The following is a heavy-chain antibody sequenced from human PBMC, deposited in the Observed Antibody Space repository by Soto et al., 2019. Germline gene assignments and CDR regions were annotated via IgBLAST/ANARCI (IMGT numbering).Heavy chain of an antibody. CDR2: IFSSGTT. V-gene: IGHV4-30-4*01. CDR3: ARVPSPFDYYYAMDV. J-gene: IGHJ6*02. Sequence: SETLSLTCTVSGDSISSGNKYWSWIRQAPGKGLEWIGYIFSSGTTYYNPSLKSRLTMALDTSQNQFSLRLASVTDADSAVYYCARVPSPFDYYYAMDVWGQGTTVTVSS. CDR1: GDSISSGNKY. D-gene: IGHD3-16*01.